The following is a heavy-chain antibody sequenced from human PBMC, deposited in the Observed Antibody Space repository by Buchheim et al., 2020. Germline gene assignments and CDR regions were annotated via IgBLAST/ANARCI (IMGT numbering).Heavy chain of an antibody. CDR1: GFTFSSYA. CDR2: ISYDGSNK. V-gene: IGHV3-30*04. J-gene: IGHJ4*02. D-gene: IGHD1-26*01. CDR3: ARDTWEYYFDF. Sequence: VQLVESGGGVVQPGRSLRLSCAASGFTFSSYAMHWVRQAPGKGLEWVAVISYDGSNKYYADSVKGRFTISRDNSKNTLYLQMNSLRAEDTAVYYCARDTWEYYFDFWGQGTL.